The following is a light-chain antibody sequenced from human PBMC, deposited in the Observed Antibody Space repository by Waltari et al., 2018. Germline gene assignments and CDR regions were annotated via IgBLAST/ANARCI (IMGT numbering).Light chain of an antibody. V-gene: IGKV1-33*01. Sequence: DLQMTQSPSSLPATVGDRVTLTCQASQDISNYLNWYQQKPGKAPKLLIYDASNLETEVPSRFSGSGSGTDFTFTISSLQPEDIATYYCQQYDNLPRYTFGQGTKLEIK. CDR1: QDISNY. CDR2: DAS. CDR3: QQYDNLPRYT. J-gene: IGKJ2*01.